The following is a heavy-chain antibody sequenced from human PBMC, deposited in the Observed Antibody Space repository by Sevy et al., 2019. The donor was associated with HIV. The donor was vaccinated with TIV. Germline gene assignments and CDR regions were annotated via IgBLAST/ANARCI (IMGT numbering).Heavy chain of an antibody. J-gene: IGHJ5*02. V-gene: IGHV4-59*01. CDR2: IYYRGNT. D-gene: IGHD6-19*01. CDR3: ARAEYGHSRGWYSWLDA. CDR1: TGYIINYY. Sequence: SETLSLTCTVSTGYIINYYWTWVRQSPGKGLEWIGYIYYRGNTKYNPSLESRVSMSIDTNKEQFSLTLTSVTGADSAIYYCARAEYGHSRGWYSWLDAWGQGILVTVSS.